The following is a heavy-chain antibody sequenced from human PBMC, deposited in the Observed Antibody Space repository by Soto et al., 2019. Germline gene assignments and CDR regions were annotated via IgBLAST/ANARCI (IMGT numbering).Heavy chain of an antibody. CDR3: ARHLVPAAKHHYYYDGMDV. CDR2: IYPGDSDT. J-gene: IGHJ6*02. CDR1: GYSFTSYW. D-gene: IGHD2-2*01. Sequence: LGEALKITCEGSGYSFTSYWIAWVRPMPGKGLEWMWIIYPGDSDTRYSTSFQGQVTISADKSRSTAYLQWSSLKLSDTAMYYWARHLVPAAKHHYYYDGMDVLGQGTTVTFS. V-gene: IGHV5-51*01.